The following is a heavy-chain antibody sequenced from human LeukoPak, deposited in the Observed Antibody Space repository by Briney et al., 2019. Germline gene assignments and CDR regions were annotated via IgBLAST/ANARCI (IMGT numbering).Heavy chain of an antibody. V-gene: IGHV5-51*01. D-gene: IGHD6-19*01. Sequence: GESLKISSKGSAYIFTSYCIVWLGRMPGKGLEWRGIIFPGDADTIYNPSFQGQVTISADKSISTVYLQWSSLKAADTAMYYCARRGGSAVACFDYWGQGTLVTVSP. CDR1: AYIFTSYC. J-gene: IGHJ4*02. CDR3: ARRGGSAVACFDY. CDR2: IFPGDADT.